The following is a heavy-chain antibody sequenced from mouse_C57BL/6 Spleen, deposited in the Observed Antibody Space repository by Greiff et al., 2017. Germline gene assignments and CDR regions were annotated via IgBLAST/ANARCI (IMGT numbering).Heavy chain of an antibody. CDR3: YSSGVLDY. Sequence: EVQLQQSGPELVKPGASVKISCKASGYTFTDYYMNWVKQSHGKSLEWIGDINPNNGGTSYNQKFKGKATLTVDKSSSTAYMELRSLTSEDSAVYYCYSSGVLDYWGQGTTLTVSS. CDR2: INPNNGGT. D-gene: IGHD3-2*02. J-gene: IGHJ2*01. CDR1: GYTFTDYY. V-gene: IGHV1-26*01.